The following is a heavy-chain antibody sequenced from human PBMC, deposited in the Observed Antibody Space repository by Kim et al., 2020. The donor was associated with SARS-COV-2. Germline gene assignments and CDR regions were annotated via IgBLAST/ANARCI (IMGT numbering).Heavy chain of an antibody. CDR2: SYYSWST. CDR3: SRAEREYSSSWY. Sequence: SETLSLTCTVSGGSISSYYWSWIRQPPGKGLEWIGYSYYSWSTNSNPSLKSRVTISVDTSKNQFSLKLSSVTATATAAYYCSRAEREYSSSWY. V-gene: IGHV4-59*01. J-gene: IGHJ2*01. D-gene: IGHD6-13*01. CDR1: GGSISSYY.